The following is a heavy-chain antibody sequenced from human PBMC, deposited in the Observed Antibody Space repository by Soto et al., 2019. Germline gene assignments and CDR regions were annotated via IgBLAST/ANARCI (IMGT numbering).Heavy chain of an antibody. CDR3: AKLPLRRGAIDT. V-gene: IGHV3-23*01. Sequence: QPGGSLRLSCAASGFTFSSYAMSWVRQAPGKGLEWVSAISGSGGSTYYADSVKGRFTISRDNSKNTLYLQMNSPRAEDTAVYYCAKLPLRRGAIDTWGQGTMVTVSS. CDR2: ISGSGGST. J-gene: IGHJ3*02. CDR1: GFTFSSYA.